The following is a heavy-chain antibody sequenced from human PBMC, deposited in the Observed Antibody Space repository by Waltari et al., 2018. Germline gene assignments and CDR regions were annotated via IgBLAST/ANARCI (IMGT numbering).Heavy chain of an antibody. CDR1: GGSISSSSYY. V-gene: IGHV4-39*07. CDR3: ARELRGDFDAFDI. CDR2: IYYSGST. D-gene: IGHD3-16*01. Sequence: QLQLQESGPGLVKPSETLSLTCTVSGGSISSSSYYWGWIRQPPGKGLEWIGSIYYSGSTYCNPSRKSRVTISVDTSKNQCSLKLSSVTAADTAVYYCARELRGDFDAFDIWGQGTMVTVSS. J-gene: IGHJ3*02.